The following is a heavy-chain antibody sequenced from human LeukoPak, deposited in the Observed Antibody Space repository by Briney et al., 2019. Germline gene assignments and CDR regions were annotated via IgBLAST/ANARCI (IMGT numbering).Heavy chain of an antibody. D-gene: IGHD3-22*01. CDR2: ISSSGSAI. Sequence: PGGSLRLSCAASGFTFSDYYMSWIRQAPGKGLEWVSYISSSGSAIYYADSVEGRFTISRDNAKNSLYLQMNSLRAEDTAVYYCARDRYYYDSSGSPDYWGRGTLVTVSS. CDR1: GFTFSDYY. CDR3: ARDRYYYDSSGSPDY. V-gene: IGHV3-11*01. J-gene: IGHJ4*02.